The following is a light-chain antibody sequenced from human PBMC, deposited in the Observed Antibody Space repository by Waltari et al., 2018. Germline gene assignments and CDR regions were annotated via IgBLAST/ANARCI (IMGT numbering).Light chain of an antibody. Sequence: QSALTQPPSASGSPGQSVTISCPGTSSDVGGFDYVSWYQQHPGKVPRLMIYEDSKRPSGVPDRFSGSKSGNTASLTVSGLQVEDEADYYCSSFAGSSQMLFGGGTKLTVL. J-gene: IGLJ2*01. V-gene: IGLV2-8*01. CDR1: SSDVGGFDY. CDR3: SSFAGSSQML. CDR2: EDS.